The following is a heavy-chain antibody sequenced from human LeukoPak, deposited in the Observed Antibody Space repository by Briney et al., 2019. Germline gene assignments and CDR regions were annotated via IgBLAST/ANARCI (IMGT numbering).Heavy chain of an antibody. Sequence: SQTLSLTCAISGDSVSSNSAAWNWIRQSPSRGLEWLGRTYYRSKWYNDYAVSVKSRITINPDTSKNQFSLKLTSVTAADTAVYYCTRSALDTSGSYYNPQPFEYWGQGTLVTVSS. CDR2: TYYRSKWYN. J-gene: IGHJ4*02. D-gene: IGHD3-10*01. CDR3: TRSALDTSGSYYNPQPFEY. CDR1: GDSVSSNSAA. V-gene: IGHV6-1*01.